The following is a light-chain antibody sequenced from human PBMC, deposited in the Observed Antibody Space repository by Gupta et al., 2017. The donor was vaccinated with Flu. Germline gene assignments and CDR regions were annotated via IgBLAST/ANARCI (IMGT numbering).Light chain of an antibody. J-gene: IGLJ1*01. Sequence: SVLTQPLPVSAAPGQKATISCSGNNSNIGNNYVSWFQPLPETAPKRLIYDNDQRPSGSPDRFSASQSGTSATLGITGLQTVDEADYYCGTWDGTRICGHFVFGTGTKVTVL. CDR3: GTWDGTRICGHFV. CDR1: NSNIGNNY. CDR2: DND. V-gene: IGLV1-51*01.